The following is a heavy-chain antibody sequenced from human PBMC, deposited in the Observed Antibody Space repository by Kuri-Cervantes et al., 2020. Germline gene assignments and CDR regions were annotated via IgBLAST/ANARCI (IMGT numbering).Heavy chain of an antibody. CDR3: ARGXSYPWFDP. Sequence: ESLKISCAASGFTFSDYYMSWIRQPPGKGLEWIGEINQSGSTNYNPSFKSRDTISIETSKNQFSLKLSSVTAADTAVYYCARGXSYPWFDPWGQGTLVTVSS. J-gene: IGHJ5*02. V-gene: IGHV4-34*01. CDR1: GFTFSDYY. CDR2: INQSGST.